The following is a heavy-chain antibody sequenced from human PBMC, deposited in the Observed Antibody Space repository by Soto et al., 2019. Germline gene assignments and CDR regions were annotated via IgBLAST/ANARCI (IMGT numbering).Heavy chain of an antibody. CDR3: ARSVAVAATIDY. J-gene: IGHJ4*02. Sequence: RASVKVSCKASGYTFTTYYMHWVRQAPGQGFEWMGIINPSGGRTTYAQQFQGRVTMTMDTSTSTVYMELNSLTSGDTAVYSCARSVAVAATIDYWGQGTLVTVSS. V-gene: IGHV1-46*03. D-gene: IGHD6-19*01. CDR1: GYTFTTYY. CDR2: INPSGGRT.